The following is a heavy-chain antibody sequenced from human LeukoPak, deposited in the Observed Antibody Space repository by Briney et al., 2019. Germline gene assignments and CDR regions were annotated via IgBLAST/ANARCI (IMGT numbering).Heavy chain of an antibody. CDR3: AKAGGTMVRGVITYFDY. J-gene: IGHJ4*02. D-gene: IGHD3-10*01. CDR1: GFTFSSYG. Sequence: GGSLRLSCAASGFTFSSYGMHWVRQAPGKGLEWVAVISYDGSNKYYADSVKGRFTISRDNSKNTLYLQMNSLRAEDTAVYYSAKAGGTMVRGVITYFDYWGQGTVVTVSS. V-gene: IGHV3-30*18. CDR2: ISYDGSNK.